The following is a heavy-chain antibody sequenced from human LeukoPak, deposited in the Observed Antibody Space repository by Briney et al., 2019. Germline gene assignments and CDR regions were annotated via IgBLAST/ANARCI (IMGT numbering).Heavy chain of an antibody. CDR3: ARGVVMTAPGDS. Sequence: GASVKVSCKASGYTFTGYYMHWVRQAPGQGLEWMGWINPNSGGTNYAQKFQGRVTMTRDTSISTAYMELRSLRSDDTAVYYCARGVVMTAPGDSWGQGTLVTVSS. CDR2: INPNSGGT. V-gene: IGHV1-2*02. D-gene: IGHD2-21*02. J-gene: IGHJ4*02. CDR1: GYTFTGYY.